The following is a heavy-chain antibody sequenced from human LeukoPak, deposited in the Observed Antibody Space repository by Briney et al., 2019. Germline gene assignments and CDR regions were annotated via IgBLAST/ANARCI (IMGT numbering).Heavy chain of an antibody. CDR1: GGSVTSYY. J-gene: IGHJ6*02. V-gene: IGHV4-59*02. CDR3: ARGFFEFLPKGYYYGMDV. CDR2: VYYNDNT. D-gene: IGHD3-10*01. Sequence: SETLSLTCTVSGGSVTSYYWSWIRQPPGKGLQWIGYVYYNDNTKYNPSLWSRVTMSVDTSKNQFSLKMTSVTAADTAVYFCARGFFEFLPKGYYYGMDVWGLGTTVTVSS.